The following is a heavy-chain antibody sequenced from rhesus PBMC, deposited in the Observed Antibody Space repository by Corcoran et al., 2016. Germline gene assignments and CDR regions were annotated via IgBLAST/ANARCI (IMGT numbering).Heavy chain of an antibody. Sequence: EVQLVQSGAEVKKPGASVKISCKASGYTFTDYYLHWVRQAPGKGLEWMGSVDPEDGEEKHSQKFQDRVTITADTSTDTAYMELSSLRSEDTAVYYCATGRVLGAAGPDSYFDYWGQGVLVTVSS. V-gene: IGHV1-111*02. CDR1: GYTFTDYY. D-gene: IGHD6-13*01. J-gene: IGHJ4*01. CDR2: VDPEDGEE. CDR3: ATGRVLGAAGPDSYFDY.